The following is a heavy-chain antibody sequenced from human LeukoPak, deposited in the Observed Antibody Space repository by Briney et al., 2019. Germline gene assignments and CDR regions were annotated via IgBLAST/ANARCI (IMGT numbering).Heavy chain of an antibody. CDR1: GFTFSDYW. CDR3: ARGSHYYDSGRYYYYGLDV. J-gene: IGHJ6*02. Sequence: GGSQRLSCAASGFTFSDYWMTWVRQAPGKGLEWAANIKQDGNEKYYVDSVRGRFTISRDNAKKSLYLQMNSLRAEDTAVYYCARGSHYYDSGRYYYYGLDVWGQGTTVTVSS. D-gene: IGHD3-10*01. V-gene: IGHV3-7*03. CDR2: IKQDGNEK.